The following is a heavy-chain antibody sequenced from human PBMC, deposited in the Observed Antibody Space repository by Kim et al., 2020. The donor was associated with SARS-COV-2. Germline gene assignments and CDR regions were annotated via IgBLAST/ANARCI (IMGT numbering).Heavy chain of an antibody. Sequence: GGSLRLSCAASGFTFSDYCMSWVRQAPGKGLEWISYIIASSHYIYFSDTERGRSIISRDNSTNSVYLQMNSLISEDTTVYYCVRYTHRVFFGRPMSTID. CDR3: VRYTHRVFFGRPMSTID. CDR2: IIASSHYI. D-gene: IGHD3-3*01. CDR1: GFTFSDYC. V-gene: IGHV3-11*03. J-gene: IGHJ4*01.